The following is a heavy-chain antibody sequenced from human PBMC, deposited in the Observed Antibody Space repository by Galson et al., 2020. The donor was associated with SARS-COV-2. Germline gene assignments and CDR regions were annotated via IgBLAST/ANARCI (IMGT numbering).Heavy chain of an antibody. CDR2: INGDGSSR. D-gene: IGHD3-22*01. V-gene: IGHV3-74*01. CDR1: GFTFSNYW. Sequence: GGSLRLSCAASGFTFSNYWMHWVRQAPGKGLLWVSRINGDGSSRTYADSVKGRFTISRDNANNTLYLQMNSLRAEDTAVYYCATQEFYYGSSGYEVSDYGMDVWGQGTTVTVSS. J-gene: IGHJ6*02. CDR3: ATQEFYYGSSGYEVSDYGMDV.